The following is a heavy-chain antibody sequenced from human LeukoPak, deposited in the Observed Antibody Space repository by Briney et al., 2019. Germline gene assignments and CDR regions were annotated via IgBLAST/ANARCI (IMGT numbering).Heavy chain of an antibody. CDR2: INHSGST. D-gene: IGHD5-18*01. Sequence: PSETLSLTCAVYGGSFSGYYWSWIRQPPGKGLEWIGEINHSGSTNYNPSLKSRVTISVDTSKNQFSLKLSSVTAADTAVYYCARGTRGYSYGYWSYWGQGTLVTVSS. CDR1: GGSFSGYY. J-gene: IGHJ4*02. V-gene: IGHV4-34*01. CDR3: ARGTRGYSYGYWSY.